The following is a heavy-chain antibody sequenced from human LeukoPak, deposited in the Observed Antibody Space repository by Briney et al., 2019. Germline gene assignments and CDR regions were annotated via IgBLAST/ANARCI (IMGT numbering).Heavy chain of an antibody. D-gene: IGHD3-22*01. CDR3: ARDVSSGYYSDY. CDR1: GFTFSTYN. J-gene: IGHJ4*02. CDR2: ISSSSSYI. V-gene: IGHV3-21*01. Sequence: GGSLRLSCAASGFTFSTYNMHWVRQAPGKGLEWVSSISSSSSYIYYADSVKGRFTISRDNAKNSLYLQMNSLRAEDTAVYYCARDVSSGYYSDYWGQGTLVTVSS.